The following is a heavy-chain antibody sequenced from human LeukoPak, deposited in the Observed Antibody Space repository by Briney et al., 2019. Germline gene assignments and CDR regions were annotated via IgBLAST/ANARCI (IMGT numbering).Heavy chain of an antibody. CDR2: IIPIFGTA. D-gene: IGHD2-2*03. V-gene: IGHV1-69*05. CDR3: ARVVDIVVVPAATYNWFDP. Sequence: SVKVSCKASGGTFSSYAISWVRQAPGQGLEWMGGIIPIFGTANYAQKFQGRVTITTDESTSTAYMELSSPRSEDTAVYYCARVVDIVVVPAATYNWFDPWGQGTLVTVSS. J-gene: IGHJ5*02. CDR1: GGTFSSYA.